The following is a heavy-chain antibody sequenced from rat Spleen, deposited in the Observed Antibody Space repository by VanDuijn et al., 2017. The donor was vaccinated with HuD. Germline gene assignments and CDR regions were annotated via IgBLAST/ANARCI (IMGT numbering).Heavy chain of an antibody. CDR3: TRGYYFDY. CDR1: GFTFSNYD. CDR2: ISYDGSTP. Sequence: EVQVVESGGGIVQPGRSMKLSCAASGFTFSNYDMVWVRQAPTKGLKWVASISYDGSTPYYRDSVKGRFTISRDNAKSTLYLQMDSLRSEDTATYYCTRGYYFDYWGQGTLLTVSS. J-gene: IGHJ3*01. V-gene: IGHV5-7*01. D-gene: IGHD1-6*01.